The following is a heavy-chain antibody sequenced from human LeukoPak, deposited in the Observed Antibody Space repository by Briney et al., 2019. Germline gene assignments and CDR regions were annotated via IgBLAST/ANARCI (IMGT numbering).Heavy chain of an antibody. Sequence: SETLSLTSTVSGGSISSYYWSWIRQPPGKGLEWIGSIYYSGSTYYNPSLKSRVTISVDTSKNQFSLKLSSVTAADTAVYYCARARGYSYGQNWFDPWGQGTLVTVSS. D-gene: IGHD5-18*01. CDR3: ARARGYSYGQNWFDP. CDR1: GGSISSYY. CDR2: IYYSGST. V-gene: IGHV4-59*12. J-gene: IGHJ5*02.